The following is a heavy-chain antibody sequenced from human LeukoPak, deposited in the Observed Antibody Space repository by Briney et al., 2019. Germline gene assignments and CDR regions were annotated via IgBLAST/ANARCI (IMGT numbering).Heavy chain of an antibody. CDR3: ARYSDPDTAMPGDY. CDR2: IWYDGSNK. CDR1: GFTFSSYG. J-gene: IGHJ4*02. V-gene: IGHV3-33*01. D-gene: IGHD5-18*01. Sequence: PGGSLRLSCAASGFTFSSYGMHWVRQAPGKGLEWVAVIWYDGSNKYYADSVKGRFTISRDNSKNTLYLQMNSLRAEDTAVYYCARYSDPDTAMPGDYWGRGTLVTVSS.